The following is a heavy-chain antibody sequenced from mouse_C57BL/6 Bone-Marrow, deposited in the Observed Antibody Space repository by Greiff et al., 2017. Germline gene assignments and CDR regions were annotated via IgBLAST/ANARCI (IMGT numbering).Heavy chain of an antibody. V-gene: IGHV1-54*01. J-gene: IGHJ4*01. Sequence: QVQLKQSGAELVRPGTSVTVSCKASGYAFTNYLIEWVKQRPGQGLEWIGVINPGSGGTNYNEKFKGKATLTADKSSSTAYMQLSSLTSEDSAVYFCATSYYSNYVGAMDYWGQGTSVTVSS. D-gene: IGHD2-5*01. CDR2: INPGSGGT. CDR3: ATSYYSNYVGAMDY. CDR1: GYAFTNYL.